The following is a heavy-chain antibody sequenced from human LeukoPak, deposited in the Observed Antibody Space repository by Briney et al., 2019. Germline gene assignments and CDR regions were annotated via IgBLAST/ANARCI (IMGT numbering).Heavy chain of an antibody. CDR3: VRAYSGFSSRGFDY. J-gene: IGHJ4*02. D-gene: IGHD5-12*01. CDR2: IWYDGSNK. Sequence: GGSLRLSCAASGFTFNSYGFPWVRQAPGKGLEWVADIWYDGSNKYYADSVKGRFTISRDNSKNTVSLQMTSLRAEDTAVYYCVRAYSGFSSRGFDYWGQGTLVSVSS. V-gene: IGHV3-33*01. CDR1: GFTFNSYG.